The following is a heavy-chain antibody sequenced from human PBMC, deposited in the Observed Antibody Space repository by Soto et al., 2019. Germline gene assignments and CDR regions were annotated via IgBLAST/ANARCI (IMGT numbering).Heavy chain of an antibody. CDR1: GYTFTAYY. Sequence: QVQLVQSGAEVKKLGASVKVSCKASGYTFTAYYINWVRQAHGQGPEWVGWINPNSGDTNYAQRFQGWVTMSGDTSVSTAYMYLTRLRSDDTAVYYCARGGYPSGYGLNYWGQGNLVTVSS. V-gene: IGHV1-2*04. CDR2: INPNSGDT. J-gene: IGHJ4*02. CDR3: ARGGYPSGYGLNY. D-gene: IGHD3-9*01.